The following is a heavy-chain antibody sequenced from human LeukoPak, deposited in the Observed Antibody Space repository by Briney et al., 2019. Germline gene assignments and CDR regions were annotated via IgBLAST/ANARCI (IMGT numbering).Heavy chain of an antibody. V-gene: IGHV3-21*01. Sequence: PGGALRLSCVASGFTFSRYNMNWVGQAPGKGLERVSSISSSSRDIYYADSVKGRFTISRDNAKNSLYLQMNSLRAEDTAVYYCASNIVATMDAFDIWGQGTMVTVSS. J-gene: IGHJ3*02. CDR1: GFTFSRYN. D-gene: IGHD5-12*01. CDR2: ISSSSRDI. CDR3: ASNIVATMDAFDI.